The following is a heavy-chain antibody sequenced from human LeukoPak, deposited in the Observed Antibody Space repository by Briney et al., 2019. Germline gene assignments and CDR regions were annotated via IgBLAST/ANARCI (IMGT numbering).Heavy chain of an antibody. Sequence: GGSLRLSCAASGFSVSSNYMSWVRQAPGKGLEWVSVIYSDGSTYYADSAKGRFTISRDYSKNTLFLQVNSLRAEDTAVYYCARVYYYGSGSFSFDYWGQGTLVTVSS. CDR2: IYSDGST. D-gene: IGHD3-10*01. CDR3: ARVYYYGSGSFSFDY. J-gene: IGHJ4*02. CDR1: GFSVSSNY. V-gene: IGHV3-66*01.